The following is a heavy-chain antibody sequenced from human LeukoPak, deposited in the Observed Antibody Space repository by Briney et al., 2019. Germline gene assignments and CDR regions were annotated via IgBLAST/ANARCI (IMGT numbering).Heavy chain of an antibody. CDR3: ARAPSEIGGYYPEYFRH. CDR2: IKSDGST. CDR1: GFTFSSYW. J-gene: IGHJ1*01. V-gene: IGHV3-74*01. Sequence: PGGSLRLSCAASGFTFSSYWMHWVRQAPGKGLVWVSRIKSDGSTRYADSVKGRFTISRDNAKNTVSLPMNSLRAEDTGVYYCARAPSEIGGYYPEYFRHWGQGTLVTVSP. D-gene: IGHD3-22*01.